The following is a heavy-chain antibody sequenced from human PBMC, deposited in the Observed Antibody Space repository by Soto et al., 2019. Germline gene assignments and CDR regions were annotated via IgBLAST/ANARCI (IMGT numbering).Heavy chain of an antibody. V-gene: IGHV4-59*01. J-gene: IGHJ3*02. CDR2: IYYSGST. CDR3: ARAAAGIDAFDI. CDR1: GGSIISYY. Sequence: SETLSLTCTVSGGSIISYYWSWILQPPGKGLEWIGYIYYSGSTNYNPSLKSRVTISVDTSKNQFSLKLSSVTAADTAVHYCARAAAGIDAFDIWGQGTMVTXSS. D-gene: IGHD6-13*01.